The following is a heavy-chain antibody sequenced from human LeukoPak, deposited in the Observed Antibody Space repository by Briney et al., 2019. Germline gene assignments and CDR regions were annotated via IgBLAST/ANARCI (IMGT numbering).Heavy chain of an antibody. CDR1: GGTFSSYA. D-gene: IGHD1/OR15-1a*01. Sequence: SVKVSCEASGGTFSSYAISWVRQAPGQGLEWMGRIIPILGIANYAQKFQGRVTITADKSTSTAYMELSSLRSEDTAVYYCARDRVGRDLTLEQYYFDYWGQGTLVTVSS. CDR3: ARDRVGRDLTLEQYYFDY. V-gene: IGHV1-69*04. CDR2: IIPILGIA. J-gene: IGHJ4*02.